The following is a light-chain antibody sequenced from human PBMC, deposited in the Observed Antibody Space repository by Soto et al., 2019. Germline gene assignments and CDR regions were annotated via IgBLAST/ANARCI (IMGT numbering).Light chain of an antibody. CDR3: AAWHDSRSAYYV. J-gene: IGLJ1*01. CDR1: SSNIGSNY. Sequence: QSVLTQPPSVSGTPGQRVTISCSGSSSNIGSNYVFWYQQLPGTAPKLLIFKSNQRPSGVPDRFSGSKSGTSASLAISDLRSEDEADYYCAAWHDSRSAYYVFGTGTKVTVL. CDR2: KSN. V-gene: IGLV1-47*01.